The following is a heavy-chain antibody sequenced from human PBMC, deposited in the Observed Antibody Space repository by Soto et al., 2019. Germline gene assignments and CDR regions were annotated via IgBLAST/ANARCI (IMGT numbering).Heavy chain of an antibody. V-gene: IGHV4-4*07. CDR3: AREVIRPAAGKYYFDY. Sequence: SETLSLTCTVSGGSISSNYWSWIRQPAGKGLEWIGRIYGSGSTNYNPSLKSRVTMGQDMSKNQFSLNLTSVTAADSAVYYCAREVIRPAAGKYYFDYWGQGTLVTVSS. CDR2: IYGSGST. D-gene: IGHD3-22*01. J-gene: IGHJ4*02. CDR1: GGSISSNY.